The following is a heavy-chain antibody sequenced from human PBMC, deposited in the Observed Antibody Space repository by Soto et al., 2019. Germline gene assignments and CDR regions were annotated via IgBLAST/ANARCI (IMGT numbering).Heavy chain of an antibody. CDR2: SDWDNDN. J-gene: IGHJ6*02. D-gene: IGHD2-21*02. Sequence: QITLKESGPTLVKPTQTLTLTCTFSGFSLNTGGLGVSWIPQRTGQALESLVLSDWDNDNRYNPSLKSRLTITRDTSIHQVVLTLSNMDTVAAGPYYCVHSRCGGDFPQSYSSHFYSGLDVWVPGTTVTVSS. V-gene: IGHV2-5*02. CDR3: VHSRCGGDFPQSYSSHFYSGLDV. CDR1: GFSLNTGGLG.